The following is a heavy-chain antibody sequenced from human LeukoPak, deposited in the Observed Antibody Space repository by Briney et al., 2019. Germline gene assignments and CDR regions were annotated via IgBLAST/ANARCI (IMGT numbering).Heavy chain of an antibody. J-gene: IGHJ3*02. CDR3: ARDSPYSDYLIGGAFNI. V-gene: IGHV3-53*01. CDR2: IYSGGST. Sequence: GGSLRLSCAASGFTVSSNYMSWVRQAPGKGLEWVSVIYSGGSTYYADSVKGRFTISRDNSKNTLYLQMNSLGAEDTAVYYCARDSPYSDYLIGGAFNIWGQGTMVTVSS. D-gene: IGHD4-11*01. CDR1: GFTVSSNY.